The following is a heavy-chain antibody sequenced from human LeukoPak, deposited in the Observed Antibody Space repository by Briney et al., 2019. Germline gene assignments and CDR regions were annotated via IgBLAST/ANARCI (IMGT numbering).Heavy chain of an antibody. CDR1: GFTFSSYA. J-gene: IGHJ4*02. V-gene: IGHV3-23*01. CDR2: ISGSGYST. Sequence: GGSLRLSCAASGFTFSSYAMSWVRQAPGEGLEWVSAISGSGYSTYYADSVKGRFTTSRDNSRNTLYLQMNSLRAEDTAVYYCAKGGGDVGATRSFDYWGQGTLVTVSS. CDR3: AKGGGDVGATRSFDY. D-gene: IGHD1-26*01.